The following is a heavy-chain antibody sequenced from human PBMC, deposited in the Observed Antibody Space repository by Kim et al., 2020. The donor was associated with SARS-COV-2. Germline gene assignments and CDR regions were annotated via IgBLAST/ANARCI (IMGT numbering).Heavy chain of an antibody. D-gene: IGHD3-16*01. Sequence: SETLSLTCAVYGGSFSGYYWSWIRQPPGKGLEWIGEINHSGSTNYNPSLKSRVTISVDTSKNQFSLKLSSVTAADTAVYYCARCYDYVWGSFPFDYWGQGTLVTVSS. J-gene: IGHJ4*02. CDR2: INHSGST. CDR3: ARCYDYVWGSFPFDY. CDR1: GGSFSGYY. V-gene: IGHV4-34*01.